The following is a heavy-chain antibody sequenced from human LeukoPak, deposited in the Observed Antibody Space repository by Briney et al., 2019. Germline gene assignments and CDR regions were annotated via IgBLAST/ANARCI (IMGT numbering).Heavy chain of an antibody. V-gene: IGHV4-39*01. Sequence: PSETLSLTCTVAGGSISSSSYYWGWIRQPPGKGLEWIGSIYYSGSTYYNPSLKSRVTISVDTSQNQFSLKLSSVTAADTAVYYCARQEVVGATGGDYWGQGTLVTVSS. CDR2: IYYSGST. CDR3: ARQEVVGATGGDY. CDR1: GGSISSSSYY. J-gene: IGHJ4*02. D-gene: IGHD1-26*01.